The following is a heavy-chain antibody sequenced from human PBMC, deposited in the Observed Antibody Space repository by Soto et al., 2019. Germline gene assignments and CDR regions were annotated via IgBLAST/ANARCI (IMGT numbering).Heavy chain of an antibody. D-gene: IGHD6-6*01. Sequence: GGFLRLSCAASGVTVSSNYMSWVRQAPGKGLEWVSILYSDGTTYYADSVKGRFSISRDNSKNTLYLQMNSLRAEDTAVYYCAGGSSRTRIFDYWGQGTLVTSPQ. CDR3: AGGSSRTRIFDY. V-gene: IGHV3-66*01. J-gene: IGHJ4*02. CDR1: GVTVSSNY. CDR2: LYSDGTT.